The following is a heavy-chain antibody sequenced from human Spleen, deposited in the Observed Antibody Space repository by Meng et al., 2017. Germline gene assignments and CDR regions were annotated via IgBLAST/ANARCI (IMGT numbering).Heavy chain of an antibody. J-gene: IGHJ4*02. Sequence: GESLKISCSASGFIFSNYEMNWVRQAPGKGLEWVSYIGYNGNSIYYADSVKGRFTISRDNAKNSLYLQMNSLGAEDTAVYYCARVYASSWHVDYWGQGTLVTVSS. CDR3: ARVYASSWHVDY. D-gene: IGHD6-13*01. CDR2: IGYNGNSI. CDR1: GFIFSNYE. V-gene: IGHV3-48*03.